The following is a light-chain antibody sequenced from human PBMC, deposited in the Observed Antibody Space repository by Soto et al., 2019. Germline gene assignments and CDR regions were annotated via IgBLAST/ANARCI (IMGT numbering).Light chain of an antibody. CDR3: QQYDNLPYT. CDR1: QDITNY. CDR2: GAY. J-gene: IGKJ2*01. Sequence: DIQMTQSPSSLSASVGDRVTISCQASQDITNYLNWYQQKPGKAPKLLIYGAYNLETGVPSRFSGSESGTDFTFTISRLQPEDFAAYYCQQYDNLPYTFGQGTKLEIK. V-gene: IGKV1-33*01.